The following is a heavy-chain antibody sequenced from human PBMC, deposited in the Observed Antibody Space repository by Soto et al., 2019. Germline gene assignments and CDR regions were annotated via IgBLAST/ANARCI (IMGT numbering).Heavy chain of an antibody. CDR3: ARGADDIVVVYDAFDI. Sequence: ASVKVSCKASGYTFTSYAINWVRQATGQGLEWMGWMNPNSGNTGYAQKFQGRVTMTRNTSISTAYMELSSLRSEDTAVYYCARGADDIVVVYDAFDIWGQGTMVTVSS. CDR2: MNPNSGNT. J-gene: IGHJ3*02. V-gene: IGHV1-8*01. CDR1: GYTFTSYA. D-gene: IGHD2-15*01.